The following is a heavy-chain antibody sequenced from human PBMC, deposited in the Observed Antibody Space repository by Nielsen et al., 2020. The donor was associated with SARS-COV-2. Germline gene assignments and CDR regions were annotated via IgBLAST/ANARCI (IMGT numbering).Heavy chain of an antibody. CDR2: INPSGGST. CDR1: GYTFTSYY. V-gene: IGHV1-46*01. CDR3: ARDLPRTRIAVAGTWFDP. J-gene: IGHJ5*02. D-gene: IGHD6-19*01. Sequence: ASVKVSCKASGYTFTSYYMHWVRQAPGQGLEWMGIINPSGGSTSYAQKFQGRVTMTRDTSISTAYMELSRLRSDDTAVYYCARDLPRTRIAVAGTWFDPWGQGTLVTVSS.